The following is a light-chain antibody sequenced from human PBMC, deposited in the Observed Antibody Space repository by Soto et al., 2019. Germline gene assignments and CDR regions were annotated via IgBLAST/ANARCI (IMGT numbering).Light chain of an antibody. CDR1: SSDVGGHNY. CDR3: SSYTSTSTYV. J-gene: IGLJ1*01. CDR2: HVS. Sequence: QSVLTQPASVSGSPGQSITISCMGTSSDVGGHNYVSWYQQYPGKAPKLMIYHVSNRPSGVSNRFSGSKSCNSASLTISGLQAEDEADYYCSSYTSTSTYVFGTGTKVTVL. V-gene: IGLV2-14*01.